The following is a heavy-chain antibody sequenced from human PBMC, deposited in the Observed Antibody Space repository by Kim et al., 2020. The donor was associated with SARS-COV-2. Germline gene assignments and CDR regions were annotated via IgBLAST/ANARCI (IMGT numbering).Heavy chain of an antibody. CDR2: ISYDGSNK. V-gene: IGHV3-30*18. CDR1: GFTFSSYG. D-gene: IGHD6-19*01. J-gene: IGHJ6*02. Sequence: GGSLRLSCAASGFTFSSYGMHWVRQAPGKGLEWVAVISYDGSNKYYADSVKGRFTISRDNSKNTLYLQMNSLRAEDTAVYYCAKEGAVAGHYYYYYGMDVWGQGTTVTVSS. CDR3: AKEGAVAGHYYYYYGMDV.